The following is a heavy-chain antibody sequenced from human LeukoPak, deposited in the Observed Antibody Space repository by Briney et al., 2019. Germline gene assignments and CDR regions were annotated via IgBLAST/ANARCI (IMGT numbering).Heavy chain of an antibody. CDR1: GFTFSSYW. Sequence: PGGSLRLSCAASGFTFSSYWMHWVRQAPGKGLVWVSRINSDGSSTSYADSVKGRFTISRDNSKNTLYLQMNSLRAEDTAVYYCAKDFIHYGHPYYYWGQGTLVTVSS. D-gene: IGHD3-10*01. J-gene: IGHJ4*02. CDR3: AKDFIHYGHPYYY. CDR2: INSDGSST. V-gene: IGHV3-74*01.